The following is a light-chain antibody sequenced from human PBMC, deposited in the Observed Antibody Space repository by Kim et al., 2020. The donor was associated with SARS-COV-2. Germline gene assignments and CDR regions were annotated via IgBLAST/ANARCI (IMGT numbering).Light chain of an antibody. CDR1: KLGYNY. Sequence: VAPGQTASITCSRDKLGYNYSSWYQQKPGQSPVLVIYQDSKRPSGIPERFSGANSGKTATLTISGTQAMNEADYYCQAWDSSTWVLGGGTKLTVL. V-gene: IGLV3-1*01. CDR2: QDS. J-gene: IGLJ3*02. CDR3: QAWDSSTWV.